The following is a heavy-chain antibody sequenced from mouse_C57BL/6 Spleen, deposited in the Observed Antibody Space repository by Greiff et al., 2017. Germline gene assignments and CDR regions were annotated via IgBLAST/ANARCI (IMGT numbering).Heavy chain of an antibody. D-gene: IGHD2-5*01. Sequence: QVQLQQSGAELAKPGASVKLSCKASGYTFTSYWMHWVKQRPGQGLEWIGYINPSSGYTKYNQKFKDKATLTADKSSSTAYMQLSSLTYEDSAVYYCASGHYSNYEGVGYFDYWGQGTTLTVSS. V-gene: IGHV1-7*01. CDR2: INPSSGYT. CDR1: GYTFTSYW. CDR3: ASGHYSNYEGVGYFDY. J-gene: IGHJ2*01.